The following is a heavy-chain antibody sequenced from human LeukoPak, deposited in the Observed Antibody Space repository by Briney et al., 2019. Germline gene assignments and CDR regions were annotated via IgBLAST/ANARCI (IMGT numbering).Heavy chain of an antibody. D-gene: IGHD3-3*01. CDR3: AKTGITIFEWDAFDI. CDR1: GFTFSSYW. J-gene: IGHJ3*02. CDR2: IKQDGSEK. Sequence: GGSLRLSCAASGFTFSSYWMSWVRQAPGKGLEWVANIKQDGSEKYYVDSVEGRFTISRDNAKNSLYLQMNSLRAEDTAVYYCAKTGITIFEWDAFDIWGQGTMVTVSS. V-gene: IGHV3-7*03.